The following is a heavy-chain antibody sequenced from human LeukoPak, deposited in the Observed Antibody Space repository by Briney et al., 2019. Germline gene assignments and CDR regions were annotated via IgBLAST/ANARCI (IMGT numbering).Heavy chain of an antibody. D-gene: IGHD3-22*01. J-gene: IGHJ3*02. V-gene: IGHV3-30-3*01. CDR1: GFTFSSYA. CDR2: ISYDGSNK. CDR3: ARDPGYDTYDAFDI. Sequence: PGGSLRLSCAASGFTFSSYAMHWVRQAPGKGLEWVAVISYDGSNKYYADSVKGRFTISRDNFKNTLYLQMNSLRAEDTAVYYCARDPGYDTYDAFDIWGQGTMVTVSS.